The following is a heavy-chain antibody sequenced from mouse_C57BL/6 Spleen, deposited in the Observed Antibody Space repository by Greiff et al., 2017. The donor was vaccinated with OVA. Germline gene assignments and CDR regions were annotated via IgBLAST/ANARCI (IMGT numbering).Heavy chain of an antibody. CDR1: GYTFTDYE. V-gene: IGHV1-15*01. Sequence: QVQLKQSGAELVRPGASVTLSCKASGYTFTDYEMHWVKQTPVHGLEWIGAIDPETGGTAYNQKFKGKAILTADKSSSTAYMELRSLTSEDSAVYYCTRNLITTVVAPFDYWGQGTTLTVSS. CDR3: TRNLITTVVAPFDY. D-gene: IGHD1-1*01. CDR2: IDPETGGT. J-gene: IGHJ2*01.